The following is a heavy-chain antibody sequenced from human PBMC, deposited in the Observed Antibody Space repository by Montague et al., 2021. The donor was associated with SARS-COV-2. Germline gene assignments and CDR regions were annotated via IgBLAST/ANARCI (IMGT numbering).Heavy chain of an antibody. CDR2: IYYSGST. D-gene: IGHD6-13*01. CDR1: GGPISSSSYY. CDR3: ARVGRQQLVRLSGMDV. J-gene: IGHJ6*02. V-gene: IGHV4-39*07. Sequence: SETLSLTCTVSGGPISSSSYYWGWIRQPPGQGLEWIGSIYYSGSTYYNPSLKSRVTISVDTSKNQFSLKLSSVTAADTAVYYCARVGRQQLVRLSGMDVWGQGTTVTVSS.